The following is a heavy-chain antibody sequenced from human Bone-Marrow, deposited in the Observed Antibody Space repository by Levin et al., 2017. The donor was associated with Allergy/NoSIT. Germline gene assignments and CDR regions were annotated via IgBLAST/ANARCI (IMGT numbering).Heavy chain of an antibody. CDR1: GYTFTSYG. Sequence: GESLKISCKASGYTFTSYGISWVRQAPGQGLEWMGWISAYNGNTNYAQKLQGRVTMTTDTSTSTAYMELRSLRSDDTAVYYCARDPLPYQLLNVTGEGAYYYYGMDVWGQGTTVTVSS. CDR2: ISAYNGNT. V-gene: IGHV1-18*01. CDR3: ARDPLPYQLLNVTGEGAYYYYGMDV. D-gene: IGHD2-2*01. J-gene: IGHJ6*02.